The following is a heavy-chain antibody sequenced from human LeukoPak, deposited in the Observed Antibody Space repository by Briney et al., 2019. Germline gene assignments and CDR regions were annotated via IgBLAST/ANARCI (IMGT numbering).Heavy chain of an antibody. CDR3: AKLSSGLLRVGYFDY. Sequence: QSGGSLRLSCTASGFTFRSHSMIWVRQAPGKGLERISYISGSSGTIYYADSVKGRFIISRDNDKNSLYLQMNSLRAEDTAVYYCAKLSSGLLRVGYFDYWGQGTLVTVSS. CDR2: ISGSSGTI. D-gene: IGHD3-22*01. CDR1: GFTFRSHS. J-gene: IGHJ4*02. V-gene: IGHV3-48*01.